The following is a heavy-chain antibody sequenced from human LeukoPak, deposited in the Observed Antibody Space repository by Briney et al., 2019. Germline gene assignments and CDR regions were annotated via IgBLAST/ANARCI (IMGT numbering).Heavy chain of an antibody. V-gene: IGHV4-59*08. D-gene: IGHD6-13*01. Sequence: SETLSLTCAVYGGSFSGYYWSWIRQPPGKGLEWIGYIYYSGSTNYNPSLKSRVTISVDTSKNQFSLKLSSVTAADTAVYYCARRPSSSWYNWFDPWGQGTLVTVSS. CDR1: GGSFSGYY. J-gene: IGHJ5*02. CDR3: ARRPSSSWYNWFDP. CDR2: IYYSGST.